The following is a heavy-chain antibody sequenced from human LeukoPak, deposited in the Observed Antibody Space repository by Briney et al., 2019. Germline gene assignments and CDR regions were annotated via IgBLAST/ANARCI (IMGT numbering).Heavy chain of an antibody. Sequence: PSETLSLTCTVHGDSISSYYWSSIRQSPGKGLERVASFYYSGSTNYNPSLKSRVTMSADTSKNQFSLKLNSVTAADTAVYYCARSLGGFGEFSYYYYYMDVWGKGTTVTVSS. J-gene: IGHJ6*03. CDR2: FYYSGST. CDR3: ARSLGGFGEFSYYYYYMDV. V-gene: IGHV4-59*01. CDR1: GDSISSYY. D-gene: IGHD3-10*01.